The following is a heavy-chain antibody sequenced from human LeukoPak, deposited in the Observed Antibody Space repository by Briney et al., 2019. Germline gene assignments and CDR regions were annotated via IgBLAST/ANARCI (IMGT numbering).Heavy chain of an antibody. CDR3: AKDPVVVKWHYFDY. CDR2: IRYDGSNK. Sequence: GGSLRLSCAASGFTFGSYGMHWVRQAPGKGLEWVAFIRYDGSNKYYADSVKGRFTISRDNSKNTLYLQMNSLRAEDTAVYYCAKDPVVVKWHYFDYWGQGTLVTVSS. V-gene: IGHV3-30*02. D-gene: IGHD3-22*01. J-gene: IGHJ4*02. CDR1: GFTFGSYG.